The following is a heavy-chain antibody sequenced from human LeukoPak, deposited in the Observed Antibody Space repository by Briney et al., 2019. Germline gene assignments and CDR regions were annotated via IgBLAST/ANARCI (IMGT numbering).Heavy chain of an antibody. D-gene: IGHD3-10*01. CDR1: GFTFSSYA. CDR2: ISSNGGST. CDR3: VKDSDYYGSGTPH. J-gene: IGHJ4*02. Sequence: GGSRRLSCSASGFTFSSYAMHWVRQAPGKGLEYVSAISSNGGSTYYADSVKGRFTISRDNSKNTLYLQMSSLRAEDTAVYYCVKDSDYYGSGTPHWGQGTLVTVSS. V-gene: IGHV3-64D*06.